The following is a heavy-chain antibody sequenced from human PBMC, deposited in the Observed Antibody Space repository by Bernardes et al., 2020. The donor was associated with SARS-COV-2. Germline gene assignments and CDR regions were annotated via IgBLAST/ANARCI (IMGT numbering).Heavy chain of an antibody. CDR2: FDPEDGET. V-gene: IGHV1-24*01. CDR1: GYTLNELS. CDR3: ATYPLIRRRSRYLNSFDP. D-gene: IGHD6-13*01. Sequence: ASVKVSCKVSGYTLNELSMHWVRQAPGKGLEWMGGFDPEDGETIYAERFQGRVTMTEDTTTDTAYMELSSLRSEDTAVYYCATYPLIRRRSRYLNSFDPWGQGTLVSVSS. J-gene: IGHJ5*02.